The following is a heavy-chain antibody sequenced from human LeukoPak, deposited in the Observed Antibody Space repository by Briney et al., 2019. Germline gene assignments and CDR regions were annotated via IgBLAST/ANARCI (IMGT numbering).Heavy chain of an antibody. V-gene: IGHV5-51*01. CDR2: IYPGDSDN. D-gene: IGHD1-7*01. CDR1: GYSFTSYW. CDR3: ARHEVDWNYNGDFDL. Sequence: GESLKISCKGSGYSFTSYWIGWVRQMPGKGLEWVGIIYPGDSDNRYSPSFQGQVTISADKYISTAYLQGSSLKASDTAMYYCARHEVDWNYNGDFDLWGRGTLVTVSS. J-gene: IGHJ2*01.